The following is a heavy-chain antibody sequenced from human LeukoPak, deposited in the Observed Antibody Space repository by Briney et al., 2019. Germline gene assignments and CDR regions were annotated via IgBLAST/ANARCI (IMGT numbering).Heavy chain of an antibody. D-gene: IGHD3-10*01. CDR3: ARGNLKGFGFDP. J-gene: IGHJ5*02. V-gene: IGHV4-34*01. Sequence: SETLSLTCAVYGGSFSGYYWSWIRQPPGKGLEWIGEINHSGSTNYNPSLKSRVTISVDTSKNRFSLKLSSVTAADTAVYYCARGNLKGFGFDPWGQGTLVTVSS. CDR2: INHSGST. CDR1: GGSFSGYY.